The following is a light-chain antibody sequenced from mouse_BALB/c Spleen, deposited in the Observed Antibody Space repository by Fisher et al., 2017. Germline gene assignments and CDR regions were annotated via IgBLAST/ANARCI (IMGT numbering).Light chain of an antibody. CDR1: SSVSY. J-gene: IGKJ5*01. CDR3: QQWSSNPPIT. V-gene: IGKV4-59*01. CDR2: ATS. Sequence: IVLTQTPAIMSASPGEKVTMTCSASSSVSYMHWYQQKSGTSPKRWIYATSNLASGVPARFSGSGSGTSYSLTISRVEAEDAATYYCQQWSSNPPITFGAGTKLELK.